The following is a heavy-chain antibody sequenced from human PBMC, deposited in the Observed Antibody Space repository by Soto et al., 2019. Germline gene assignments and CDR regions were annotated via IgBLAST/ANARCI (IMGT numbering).Heavy chain of an antibody. CDR2: INHSGST. J-gene: IGHJ5*02. V-gene: IGHV4-34*01. D-gene: IGHD1-26*01. CDR3: ARVQHSGSSVDWFDP. Sequence: QVQLQQWGAGLLKPSETLSLTCAVYGGSFSGYYWSWIRQPPGKGLEWIGEINHSGSTNYNPSLKSRVTISVDTSKNQFSLKLSSVTAADTAVYYCARVQHSGSSVDWFDPWGQGTLVTVSS. CDR1: GGSFSGYY.